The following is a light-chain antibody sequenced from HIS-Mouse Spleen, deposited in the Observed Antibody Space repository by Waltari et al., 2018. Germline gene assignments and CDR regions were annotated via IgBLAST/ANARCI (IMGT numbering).Light chain of an antibody. CDR1: QGISSY. CDR3: QQYYGYRFT. J-gene: IGKJ3*01. Sequence: AIRMTQSPSSFSASTGYRVTITCRASQGISSYLAWYQQKPGKAPKLLIYAASTLQSGVPSRFSGSGSGTDFTLTISCLQSEDFATYYCQQYYGYRFTFGPWTKVDIK. V-gene: IGKV1-8*01. CDR2: AAS.